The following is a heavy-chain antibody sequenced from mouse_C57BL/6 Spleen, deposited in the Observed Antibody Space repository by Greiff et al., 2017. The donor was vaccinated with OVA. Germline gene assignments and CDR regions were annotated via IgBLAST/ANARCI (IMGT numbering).Heavy chain of an antibody. CDR1: GFTFSSYA. Sequence: VKLVESGGGLVKPGGSLKLSCAASGFTFSSYAMSWVRQNPEKRLGWVATISDGGSYTYYQDNVKGRFTISRDNAQNNLYLQLSHLNSEDTAMSYCATAGTLLGRLYALDYWGQGTSVTVSS. V-gene: IGHV5-4*03. CDR2: ISDGGSYT. CDR3: ATAGTLLGRLYALDY. D-gene: IGHD4-1*01. J-gene: IGHJ4*01.